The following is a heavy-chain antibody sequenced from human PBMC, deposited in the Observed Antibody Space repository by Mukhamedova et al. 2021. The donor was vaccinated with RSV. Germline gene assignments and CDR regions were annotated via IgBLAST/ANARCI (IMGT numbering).Heavy chain of an antibody. V-gene: IGHV6-1*01. Sequence: YNDYAESVKSRIIINPDTSKNQLSLQLNSVTPDDTAVYYCARGWELDYWGQGTLVTVPS. CDR2: YN. J-gene: IGHJ4*02. CDR3: ARGWELDY. D-gene: IGHD1-1*01.